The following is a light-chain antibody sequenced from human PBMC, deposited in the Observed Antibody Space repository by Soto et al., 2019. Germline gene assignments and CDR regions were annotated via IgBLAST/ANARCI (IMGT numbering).Light chain of an antibody. J-gene: IGKJ1*01. CDR1: QSISSY. Sequence: EIVMTQSPATLSVSPGERATLSCRASQSISSYLAWYQQKPGQAPRLLIYGASTRATDIPARFSGGGSGTEFTPTINSLQSEDVAVYYCHQVNDWPGGTFAQGTKVKVK. CDR3: HQVNDWPGGT. CDR2: GAS. V-gene: IGKV3-15*01.